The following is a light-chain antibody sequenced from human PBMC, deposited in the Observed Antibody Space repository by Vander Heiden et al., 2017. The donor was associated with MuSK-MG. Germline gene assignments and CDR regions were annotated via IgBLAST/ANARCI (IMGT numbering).Light chain of an antibody. J-gene: IGKJ2*01. CDR1: QSISSY. CDR2: AAS. V-gene: IGKV1-39*01. CDR3: QQCDSTPYT. Sequence: ITCRASQSISSYLNWYQQKPGKAPKLLIYAASSLQSGVPSRFSGSGSGTDFTLTISSLQPEDFATYYCQQCDSTPYTFGQGTKLEIK.